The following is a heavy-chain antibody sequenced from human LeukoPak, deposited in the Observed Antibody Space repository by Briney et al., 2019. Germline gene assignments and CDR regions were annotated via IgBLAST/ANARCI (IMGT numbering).Heavy chain of an antibody. D-gene: IGHD6-6*01. J-gene: IGHJ5*02. Sequence: ASVKVSCKASGFTFSGYYLHWVRQAPGQGLEWMGWINPNSGGTNYAQKFQGRVTMTRDTSISTAYMELSRLRSDDTAVYYCARPYSSSSFWFDPWGQGTLVTVSS. CDR1: GFTFSGYY. CDR2: INPNSGGT. V-gene: IGHV1-2*02. CDR3: ARPYSSSSFWFDP.